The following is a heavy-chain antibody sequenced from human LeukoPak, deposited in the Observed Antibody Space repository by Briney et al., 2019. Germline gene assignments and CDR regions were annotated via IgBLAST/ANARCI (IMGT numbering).Heavy chain of an antibody. J-gene: IGHJ4*02. V-gene: IGHV4-59*01. Sequence: SETLSLTCTVSGGSISTYYWNWIRQPPGKGLEWIGYIYFSGSINYNRSLKSRVTISVDTSKNQFSLRLNSVTAADTAVYYGARGTGSYFTPYYFDYWGQGTLVTVSS. CDR3: ARGTGSYFTPYYFDY. D-gene: IGHD1-26*01. CDR1: GGSISTYY. CDR2: IYFSGSI.